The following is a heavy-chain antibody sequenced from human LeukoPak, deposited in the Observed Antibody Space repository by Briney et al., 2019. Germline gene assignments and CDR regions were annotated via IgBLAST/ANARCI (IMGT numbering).Heavy chain of an antibody. J-gene: IGHJ4*02. Sequence: PGRSLRLSCAASGFTFSSYGMHWVRQAPGKGLEWVAVIWYDGSNKYYADSVKGRFTISRDNSKNTLYLQMNSLRAEDTAVYYCARDLSKYRDVVVSGVDYWGQGTLVTVSS. CDR1: GFTFSSYG. D-gene: IGHD2-21*01. V-gene: IGHV3-33*01. CDR2: IWYDGSNK. CDR3: ARDLSKYRDVVVSGVDY.